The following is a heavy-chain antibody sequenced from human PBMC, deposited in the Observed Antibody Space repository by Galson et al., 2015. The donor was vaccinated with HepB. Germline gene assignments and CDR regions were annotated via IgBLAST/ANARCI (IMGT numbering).Heavy chain of an antibody. V-gene: IGHV1-69*04. Sequence: SVKVSCKASGGTFSSYTISWVRQAPGQGLEWMGRIIPILGIANYAQKFQGRVTITADKSTSTAYMELSSLRSEDTAVYYCARDPYNCGGDCSRLLRMDVWGQGTTVTVSS. J-gene: IGHJ6*02. CDR2: IIPILGIA. CDR1: GGTFSSYT. D-gene: IGHD2-21*02. CDR3: ARDPYNCGGDCSRLLRMDV.